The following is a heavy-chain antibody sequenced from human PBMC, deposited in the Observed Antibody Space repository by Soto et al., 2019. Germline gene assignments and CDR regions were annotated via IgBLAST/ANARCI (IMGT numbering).Heavy chain of an antibody. Sequence: SETLSLTCTVSGGSISSYYWNWIRQPPGKGLEWIGYIYYTGSTNYNPSLKSRVTMSVDTSKNQFSLKLSSVTAADTAVYYCARDRGLIGDQYKWFDPWGKGTLVT. D-gene: IGHD3-16*01. CDR3: ARDRGLIGDQYKWFDP. J-gene: IGHJ5*02. V-gene: IGHV4-59*01. CDR2: IYYTGST. CDR1: GGSISSYY.